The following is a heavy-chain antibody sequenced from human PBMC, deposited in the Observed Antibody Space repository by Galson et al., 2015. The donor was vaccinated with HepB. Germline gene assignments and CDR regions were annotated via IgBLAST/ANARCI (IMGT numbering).Heavy chain of an antibody. J-gene: IGHJ4*02. D-gene: IGHD6-13*01. CDR3: ARGGYSSSSYCDY. CDR2: ISSSSSTI. Sequence: SLRLSCAASGFTFSSYSMNWVRQAPGKGLEWVSYISSSSSTIYYADSVKGRFTISRDNAKNSLYLQMNSLRAEDTAVYYCARGGYSSSSYCDYWGQGTLVTVSS. V-gene: IGHV3-48*01. CDR1: GFTFSSYS.